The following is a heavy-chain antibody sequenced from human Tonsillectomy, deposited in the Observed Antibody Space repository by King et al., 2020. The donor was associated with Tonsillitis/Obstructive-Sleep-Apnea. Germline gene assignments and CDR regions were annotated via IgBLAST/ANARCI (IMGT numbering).Heavy chain of an antibody. CDR2: IDPSDSYT. CDR3: ARHALGVGITNFDY. CDR1: GDSSTSYW. D-gene: IGHD1-26*01. J-gene: IGHJ4*02. Sequence: VQLVQSGAEVKKPGESLRISCKSSGDSSTSYWISWVRQIPGKGLEWMGRIDPSDSYTNYSPSFQGHVTISADKSISTAYLQWSSVKASDTAMYYCARHALGVGITNFDYWGQGTLVTVSS. V-gene: IGHV5-10-1*01.